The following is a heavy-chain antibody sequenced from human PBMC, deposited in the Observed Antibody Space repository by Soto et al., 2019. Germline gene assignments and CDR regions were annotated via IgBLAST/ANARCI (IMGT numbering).Heavy chain of an antibody. CDR1: GGSVSSGSYY. J-gene: IGHJ6*02. CDR3: ARVYVDYDFWSGYFTYYGMDV. Sequence: SETLSLTCTVSGGSVSSGSYYWSWIRQPPGKGLEWIGYIYYSGSTNYNPSLKSRVTISVDTSKNQFSLKLSSVTAADTAVYYCARVYVDYDFWSGYFTYYGMDVWGQGTTVT. D-gene: IGHD3-3*01. CDR2: IYYSGST. V-gene: IGHV4-61*01.